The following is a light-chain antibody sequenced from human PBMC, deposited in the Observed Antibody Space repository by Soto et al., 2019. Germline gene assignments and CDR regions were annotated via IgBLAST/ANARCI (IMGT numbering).Light chain of an antibody. V-gene: IGKV1-39*01. CDR1: QTIGRY. Sequence: DIQMTQSPSSLSASVGDRLTITCRASQTIGRYLNWYQQKPGKAPKLLMYAASSLQSGVPSRFSGSGSGTDFTLTISSLLPEDFATYYCQQSYTTPWTFGQGTKVEIK. CDR2: AAS. CDR3: QQSYTTPWT. J-gene: IGKJ1*01.